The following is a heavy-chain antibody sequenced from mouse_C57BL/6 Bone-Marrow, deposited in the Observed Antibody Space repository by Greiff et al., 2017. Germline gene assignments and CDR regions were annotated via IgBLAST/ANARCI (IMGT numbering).Heavy chain of an antibody. CDR3: TRGRSYGFAY. D-gene: IGHD1-1*01. CDR1: GYTFTDYE. V-gene: IGHV1-15*01. J-gene: IGHJ3*01. Sequence: QVQLQQSGAELVRPGASVTLSCKASGYTFTDYEMHWVKQTPVHGLEWIGAIDPETGGTAYNQKFKGKAILTADKSSSTAYMELRSLTSEDSAVYYCTRGRSYGFAYWGQGTLVTVSA. CDR2: IDPETGGT.